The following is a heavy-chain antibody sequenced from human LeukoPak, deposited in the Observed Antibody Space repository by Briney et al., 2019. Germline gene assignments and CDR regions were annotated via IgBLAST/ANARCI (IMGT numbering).Heavy chain of an antibody. J-gene: IGHJ4*02. D-gene: IGHD6-19*01. CDR1: GFTFSSYA. V-gene: IGHV3-30*09. Sequence: TGGSLRLSCAASGFTFSSYAMHWVRQAPGKGLEWVAVISYDGTNKWYADSVEGRFAISRDNSKNTLYLQMNNLRPEDTAVYYCARDRLLITVAGTVDQWGRGTLVTVSS. CDR2: ISYDGTNK. CDR3: ARDRLLITVAGTVDQ.